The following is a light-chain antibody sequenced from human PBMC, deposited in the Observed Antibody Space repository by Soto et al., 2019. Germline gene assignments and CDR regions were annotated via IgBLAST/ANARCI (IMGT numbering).Light chain of an antibody. CDR1: SSNIGSNT. Sequence: QSVLTQPPSASGTPGQRVTIFCSGSSSNIGSNTVNWYQQLPGTAPKLLIYSNNQRPSGVPDRFSGSKSGTSASLAISGLQSEDEAEYYCAAWDDSLNGPVFGGGTKLTVL. CDR2: SNN. J-gene: IGLJ2*01. CDR3: AAWDDSLNGPV. V-gene: IGLV1-44*01.